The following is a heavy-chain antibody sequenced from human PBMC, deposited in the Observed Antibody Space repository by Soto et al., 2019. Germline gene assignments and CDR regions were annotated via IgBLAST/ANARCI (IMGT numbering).Heavy chain of an antibody. J-gene: IGHJ4*02. D-gene: IGHD3-22*01. CDR3: AIDTNYYYSSGNGYYFDY. V-gene: IGHV1-18*01. CDR2: ISAYNDNT. CDR1: GYTFTNYG. Sequence: ASVKVSCKASGYTFTNYGISWVRQAPGQGLEWMGWISAYNDNTNCAQKLQGRVTMTTDTSTSTAYMELRSLRSDDTAMYYCAIDTNYYYSSGNGYYFDYWGQGTLVTVS.